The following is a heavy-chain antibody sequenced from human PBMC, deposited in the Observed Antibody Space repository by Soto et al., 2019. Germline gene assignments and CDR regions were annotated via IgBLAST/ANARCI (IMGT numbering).Heavy chain of an antibody. CDR3: ARNSGYDSLYYYYYYGMDV. CDR1: GGTFSSYA. CDR2: IIPIFGTA. D-gene: IGHD5-12*01. J-gene: IGHJ6*02. Sequence: SVKVSCKASGGTFSSYAISWVRQAPGQGLEWMGGIIPIFGTANYAQKFQGRVTITADESTSTAYMELSSLRSEDTAVYYCARNSGYDSLYYYYYYGMDVWGQGTTVTVPS. V-gene: IGHV1-69*13.